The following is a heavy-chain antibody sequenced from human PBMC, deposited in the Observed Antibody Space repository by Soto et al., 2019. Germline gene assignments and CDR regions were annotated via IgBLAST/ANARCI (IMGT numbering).Heavy chain of an antibody. CDR1: GFTFSSYV. V-gene: IGHV3-30-3*01. Sequence: QVQLVESGGGVVQPGRSPRLSCAASGFTFSSYVMYWVRQAPGKGLEWVAVISYDGNNKYYADSVKGRFTISRDNSKNTLYLQMNSLRAEDTAVYYCARAGCDGGSCYTLVGLRYGMDVWGQGTTVTVSS. D-gene: IGHD2-15*01. J-gene: IGHJ6*02. CDR3: ARAGCDGGSCYTLVGLRYGMDV. CDR2: ISYDGNNK.